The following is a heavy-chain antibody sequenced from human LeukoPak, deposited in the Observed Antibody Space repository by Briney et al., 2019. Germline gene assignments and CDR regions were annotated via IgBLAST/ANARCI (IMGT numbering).Heavy chain of an antibody. V-gene: IGHV3-30*18. J-gene: IGHJ4*02. CDR2: ISYDGSNK. CDR1: GFTFSSYG. D-gene: IGHD1-26*01. CDR3: AKDLLGEPDGY. Sequence: PGGPLRLFCASSGFTFSSYGMHWVRPAPGKGVEWVAVISYDGSNKYYADSVKGRFTISRDNSKNTLYLQMNRLRAEYTAVYYCAKDLLGEPDGYWGQGTLVTVSS.